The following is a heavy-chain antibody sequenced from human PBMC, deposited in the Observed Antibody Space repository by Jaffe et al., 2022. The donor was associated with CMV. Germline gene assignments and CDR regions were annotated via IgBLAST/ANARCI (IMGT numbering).Heavy chain of an antibody. CDR3: AREIVEGITFGGFSYGMDV. V-gene: IGHV3-7*01. Sequence: EVQLVESGGGLVQPGGSLRLSCAASGFTFSSYWMSWVRQAPGKGLEWVANIKQDGSEKYYVDSVKGRFTISRDNAKNSLYLQMNSLRAEDTAVYYCAREIVEGITFGGFSYGMDVWGQGTTVTVSS. CDR2: IKQDGSEK. D-gene: IGHD3-16*01. J-gene: IGHJ6*02. CDR1: GFTFSSYW.